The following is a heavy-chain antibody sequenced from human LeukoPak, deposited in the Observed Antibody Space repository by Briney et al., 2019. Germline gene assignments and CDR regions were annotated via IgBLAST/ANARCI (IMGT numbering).Heavy chain of an antibody. J-gene: IGHJ3*02. Sequence: GGSLRLSCAASGFRFSDHYMDWVRQAPGKGLEWLGRIRDRANSYTTEYAASVKGRFTISRDDSKNSLYLQMNSLKTEDTAVYYCTRAKTYDFDIWGQATMATVSS. V-gene: IGHV3-72*01. CDR1: GFRFSDHY. CDR2: IRDRANSYTT. CDR3: TRAKTYDFDI.